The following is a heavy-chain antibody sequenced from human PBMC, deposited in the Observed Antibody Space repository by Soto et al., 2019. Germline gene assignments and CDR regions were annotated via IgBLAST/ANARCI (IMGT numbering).Heavy chain of an antibody. V-gene: IGHV3-23*01. D-gene: IGHD2-15*01. J-gene: IGHJ3*02. Sequence: GGSLRLSCAASGFTFSSYAMSWVRQAPGKGLEWVSTSGTSGNTYYADSVKGRFTISRDKSKNTLYLQMSSLRAEDTAVYYCAKDLGYCSGGSCYDAFDIWGQGTMVTVSS. CDR2: SGTSGNT. CDR3: AKDLGYCSGGSCYDAFDI. CDR1: GFTFSSYA.